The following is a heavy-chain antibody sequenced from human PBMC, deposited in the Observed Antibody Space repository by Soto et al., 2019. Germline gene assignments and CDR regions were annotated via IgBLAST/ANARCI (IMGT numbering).Heavy chain of an antibody. J-gene: IGHJ4*02. D-gene: IGHD6-19*01. Sequence: QMQLQESGPGLVKPSETLSLTCAVSSASIISEQRWSWVRQPPGKGLEWIGEIHHSGSTNNNPSRRSRGTMSVDKSKNQFSRNLNSVTAADTAVYYCARSFGWYAIDQWGQGTLVIVSS. CDR1: SASIISEQR. CDR2: IHHSGST. V-gene: IGHV4-4*02. CDR3: ARSFGWYAIDQ.